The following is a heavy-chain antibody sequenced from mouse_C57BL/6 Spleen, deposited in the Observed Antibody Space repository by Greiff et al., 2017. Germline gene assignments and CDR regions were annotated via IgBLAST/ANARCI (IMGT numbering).Heavy chain of an antibody. D-gene: IGHD1-1*01. V-gene: IGHV2-5*01. CDR1: GFSLTSYG. J-gene: IGHJ4*01. CDR2: IWRGGST. Sequence: VQLQQSGPGLVQPSQSLSITCTVSGFSLTSYGVHWVRQSPGKGLEWLGVIWRGGSTDYNAAFMSRLSITKDNSKSQVFFKMNSLQADDTAIYYCAKNDRNYGSSFAMDYWGQGTSVTVSS. CDR3: AKNDRNYGSSFAMDY.